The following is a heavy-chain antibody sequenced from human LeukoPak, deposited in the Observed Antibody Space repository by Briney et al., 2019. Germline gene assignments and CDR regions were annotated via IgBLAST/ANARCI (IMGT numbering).Heavy chain of an antibody. Sequence: GGSLRLSCAASGFTFSSYGMQWVREAPGKGLEWVAFIRYDGSKKYYADSVKGGFTIYRENNKKTVYMKMKRQRGEDTAVYYCAKDPRRPYYSDSSGYSFDIWGQGTMVTVSS. CDR2: IRYDGSKK. CDR1: GFTFSSYG. J-gene: IGHJ3*02. V-gene: IGHV3-30*02. D-gene: IGHD3-22*01. CDR3: AKDPRRPYYSDSSGYSFDI.